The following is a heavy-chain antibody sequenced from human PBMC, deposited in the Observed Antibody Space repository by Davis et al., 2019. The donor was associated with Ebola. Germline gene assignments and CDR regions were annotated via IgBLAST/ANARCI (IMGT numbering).Heavy chain of an antibody. V-gene: IGHV4-61*01. J-gene: IGHJ4*02. Sequence: MPSETLSLTCTVSGGSVNGGSYYWNWIRQAPGKGLEGVGYIYYTGTTNYNPSFKSRVTISIDASKTQFSLKLSSVTAADTAVYYCARGQSGSDYSLWQYWGQGTLVTVSS. CDR1: GGSVNGGSYY. CDR2: IYYTGTT. D-gene: IGHD3-10*01. CDR3: ARGQSGSDYSLWQY.